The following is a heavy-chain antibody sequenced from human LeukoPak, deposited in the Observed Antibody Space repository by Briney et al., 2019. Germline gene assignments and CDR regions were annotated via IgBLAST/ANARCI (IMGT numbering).Heavy chain of an antibody. V-gene: IGHV1-2*02. J-gene: IGHJ4*02. CDR3: ARGRYCKPGNRLVHGG. CDR1: GYTFTGYY. Sequence: ASVKVSCKASGYTFTGYYMHWVRQAPGQGLECMGWINPNSGGTSYAQKFEGRITMTRDTSISTAYMELSRLRSDDTAVYYWARGRYCKPGNRLVHGGWGQGNLVTVSS. CDR2: INPNSGGT. D-gene: IGHD3-16*01.